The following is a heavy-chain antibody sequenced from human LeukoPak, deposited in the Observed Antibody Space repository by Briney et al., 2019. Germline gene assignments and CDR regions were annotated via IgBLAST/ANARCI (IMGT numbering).Heavy chain of an antibody. CDR2: ISSSSSYI. J-gene: IGHJ4*02. Sequence: GGSLRLSCAASGFTFSSYSMNWVRQAPGKGLEWVSSISSSSSYIYYADSVKGRFTISRDNAKNSLYLQMNGLRAEDTAVYYCASPDNYYGSGSYVIWGQGTLVTVSS. CDR3: ASPDNYYGSGSYVI. V-gene: IGHV3-21*01. CDR1: GFTFSSYS. D-gene: IGHD3-10*01.